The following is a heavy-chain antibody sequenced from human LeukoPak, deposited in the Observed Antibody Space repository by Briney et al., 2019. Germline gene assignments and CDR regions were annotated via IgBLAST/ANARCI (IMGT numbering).Heavy chain of an antibody. D-gene: IGHD4-17*01. CDR1: GSGFTSYW. V-gene: IGHV5-51*01. Sequence: GESLKISCKGSGSGFTSYWIGWVRQMPGKGLEWMGIIYPGDSDTRYSPSCQGQVTISADKSISTSYLEWSNLKASGTAMYYCARRTGNYYYYYLDVWGKGTTVTVSS. CDR2: IYPGDSDT. J-gene: IGHJ6*03. CDR3: ARRTGNYYYYYLDV.